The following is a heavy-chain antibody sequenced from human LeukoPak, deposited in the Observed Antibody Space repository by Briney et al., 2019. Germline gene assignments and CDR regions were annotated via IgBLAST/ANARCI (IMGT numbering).Heavy chain of an antibody. CDR1: GYSISSGYF. J-gene: IGHJ4*02. CDR3: VRDKRIVGATDY. D-gene: IGHD1-26*01. Sequence: SETLSLTCIVSGYSISSGYFWGWIRQPPGKGLEWIGYIYQSGSTDYNPSLKSRVTISVDTSKNQFSLKLSSVTAADTAVYYCVRDKRIVGATDYWGQGTLVTVSS. V-gene: IGHV4-38-2*02. CDR2: IYQSGST.